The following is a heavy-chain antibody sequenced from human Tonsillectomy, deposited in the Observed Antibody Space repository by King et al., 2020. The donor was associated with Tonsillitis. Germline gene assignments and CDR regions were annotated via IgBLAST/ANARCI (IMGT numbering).Heavy chain of an antibody. D-gene: IGHD2-2*02. Sequence: QLVQSGAEVKKPGASVKVSCKASGYTFTDYYMHWVRQAPGQGLEWMGWINPNSGGTNYAQKFQGRVTVTRDTSISTAYMELSRLSSDDTAVYYCAREGEGCSSTSCYTFDYWGQGTLVTVSS. J-gene: IGHJ4*02. V-gene: IGHV1-2*02. CDR3: AREGEGCSSTSCYTFDY. CDR2: INPNSGGT. CDR1: GYTFTDYY.